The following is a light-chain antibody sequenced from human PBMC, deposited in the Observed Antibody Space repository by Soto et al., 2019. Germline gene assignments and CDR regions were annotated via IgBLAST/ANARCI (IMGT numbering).Light chain of an antibody. CDR3: QQYNNWPPIT. V-gene: IGKV3-15*01. J-gene: IGKJ5*01. Sequence: EIVITQSPSTLSFCRWGRATLSCRASQSMSVTLAWYQQRPGQAPRLLIYGASTRATGIPARFSGSGSGTEFTLTISSLQSEHFAVYYCQQYNNWPPITFGQGTRLEIK. CDR2: GAS. CDR1: QSMSVT.